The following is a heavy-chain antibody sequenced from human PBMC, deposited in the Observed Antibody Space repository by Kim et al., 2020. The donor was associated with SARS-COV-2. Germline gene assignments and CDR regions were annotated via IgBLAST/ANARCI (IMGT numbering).Heavy chain of an antibody. V-gene: IGHV1-18*01. Sequence: ASVKVSCKASGYTFTSYGISWVRQAPGQGLEWMGWISAYNGNTNYAQKLQGRVTMTTDTSTSTAYMELRSLRSDDTAVYYCARAGNRITMVRGGNLFDPWGQGTLVTVSS. D-gene: IGHD3-10*01. CDR2: ISAYNGNT. CDR1: GYTFTSYG. CDR3: ARAGNRITMVRGGNLFDP. J-gene: IGHJ5*02.